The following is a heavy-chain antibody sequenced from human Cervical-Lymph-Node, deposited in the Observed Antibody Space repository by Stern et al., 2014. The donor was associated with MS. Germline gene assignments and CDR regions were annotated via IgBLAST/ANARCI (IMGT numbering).Heavy chain of an antibody. CDR1: GGSLSTYT. CDR3: AGPAPLD. CDR2: IIPALNVA. V-gene: IGHV1-69*09. J-gene: IGHJ4*02. Sequence: VQLLQSGAELKKPGSSVKVSCKASGGSLSTYTITWVRQAPGQGLEWMGRIIPALNVANYAQKFQGRLTITADKSTSTAYMEMSSLRSDDTAVYYCAGPAPLDWGQGTLVTVSS. D-gene: IGHD2-2*01.